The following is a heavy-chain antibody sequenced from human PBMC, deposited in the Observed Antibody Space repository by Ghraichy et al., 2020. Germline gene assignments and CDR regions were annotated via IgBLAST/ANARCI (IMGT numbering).Heavy chain of an antibody. D-gene: IGHD3-22*01. CDR1: GYTFTSYY. V-gene: IGHV1-46*01. J-gene: IGHJ5*02. CDR3: ARDLALTYYYDSSDPGGWFDP. CDR2: INPSGGST. Sequence: ASVKVSCKASGYTFTSYYMHWVRQAPGQGLEWMGIINPSGGSTSYAQKFQGRVTMTRDTSTSTVYMELSSLRSEDTAVYYCARDLALTYYYDSSDPGGWFDPWGQGTLVTVSS.